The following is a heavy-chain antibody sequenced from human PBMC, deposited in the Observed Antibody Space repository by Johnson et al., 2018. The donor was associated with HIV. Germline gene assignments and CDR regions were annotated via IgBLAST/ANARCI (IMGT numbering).Heavy chain of an antibody. CDR3: AREGGDCSSTSCYQDAFDI. CDR2: ISYDASNK. J-gene: IGHJ3*02. CDR1: AFTFSSYA. Sequence: QVQLVESGGGVVRPGRSLRLSCAASAFTFSSYAMHWVRQAPGKGLEWVAVISYDASNKYYADSVKGRFTISSDNSKNTLYLQMNSLRAEDTAVYYCAREGGDCSSTSCYQDAFDIWGQGTMVTVSS. V-gene: IGHV3-30*04. D-gene: IGHD2-2*01.